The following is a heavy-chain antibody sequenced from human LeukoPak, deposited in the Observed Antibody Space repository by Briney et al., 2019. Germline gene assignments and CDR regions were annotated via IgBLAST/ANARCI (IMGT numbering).Heavy chain of an antibody. Sequence: GGSLRLSCAASGFTFSSYEMNWVRQAPGKGLEWVSYISSSGSTIYYADSVKGRFTISRDNAKNSLYLQMNSPRAEDTAVYYCASRRRSTSSTTGDAFDIWGQGTMVTVSS. CDR3: ASRRRSTSSTTGDAFDI. CDR2: ISSSGSTI. CDR1: GFTFSSYE. V-gene: IGHV3-48*03. D-gene: IGHD2-2*01. J-gene: IGHJ3*02.